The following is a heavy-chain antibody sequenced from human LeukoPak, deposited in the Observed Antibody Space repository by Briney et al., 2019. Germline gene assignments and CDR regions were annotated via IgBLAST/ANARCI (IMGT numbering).Heavy chain of an antibody. CDR1: GFTFSSYG. V-gene: IGHV3-30*18. CDR2: ISYDGSNK. D-gene: IGHD5-12*01. Sequence: GRSLRLSCAASGFTFSSYGMHWVRQAPGKGLEWVAVISYDGSNKYYADSVKGRFTISRDNSKNTLYLQMNSLRAEDTAVYYCAKDSGYGGYFDYWGQGTLVTVSS. J-gene: IGHJ4*02. CDR3: AKDSGYGGYFDY.